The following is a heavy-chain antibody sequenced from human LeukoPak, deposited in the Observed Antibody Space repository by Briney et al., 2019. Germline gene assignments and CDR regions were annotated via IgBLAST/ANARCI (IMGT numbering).Heavy chain of an antibody. D-gene: IGHD2-8*01. Sequence: GGSLRLSCAASGFTFSSYWMHWVRQAPGKGLVWVSRINSDASSTSYADSVKGRFTISRDNAKNTLYLQMDSLRAEDTAVYYCARVQGHPPNGLDVWGQGTMVTVSS. J-gene: IGHJ3*01. CDR2: INSDASST. CDR3: ARVQGHPPNGLDV. V-gene: IGHV3-74*01. CDR1: GFTFSSYW.